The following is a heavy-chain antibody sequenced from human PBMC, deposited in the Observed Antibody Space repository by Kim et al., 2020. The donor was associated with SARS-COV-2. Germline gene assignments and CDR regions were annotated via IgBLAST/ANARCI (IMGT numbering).Heavy chain of an antibody. Sequence: ASVKVSCKASGYTFTTYSIHWVRQAPGQRLEWMGWINGGNGNTKYSQNFQGRVTITRDTSASTAYMELSSLRSEDTAVYYCARDHEAVPDTWYYYGMDVWGQGTTVTVSS. V-gene: IGHV1-3*01. D-gene: IGHD6-19*01. J-gene: IGHJ6*02. CDR1: GYTFTTYS. CDR3: ARDHEAVPDTWYYYGMDV. CDR2: INGGNGNT.